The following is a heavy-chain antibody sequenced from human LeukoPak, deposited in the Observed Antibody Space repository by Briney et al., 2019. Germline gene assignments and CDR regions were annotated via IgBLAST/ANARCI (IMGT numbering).Heavy chain of an antibody. CDR1: GFIVSNNY. CDR2: IYTGGSA. Sequence: PGGSLRLSCAASGFIVSNNYMSWVRQAPGKGLEWVSLIYTGGSAYYGDSVKGRFTISRDNSKTTVYLQMNSLRAEDTAVYYCARATRIAVAEFFFDYWGQGSLVTVSS. D-gene: IGHD6-19*01. CDR3: ARATRIAVAEFFFDY. V-gene: IGHV3-53*01. J-gene: IGHJ4*02.